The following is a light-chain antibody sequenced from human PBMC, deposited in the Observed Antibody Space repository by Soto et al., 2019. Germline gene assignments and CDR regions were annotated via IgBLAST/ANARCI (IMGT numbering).Light chain of an antibody. J-gene: IGLJ1*01. CDR2: DVS. V-gene: IGLV2-14*01. CDR3: SSYTSSSTLYV. CDR1: SSDFGGYNY. Sequence: QSVLTQPASVSGSPGQSITISCTGTSSDFGGYNYVSWYQQHPGKAPKLMIYDVSNRPSGVSNRFSGPKSGNTASLTISGLQAEDEADYYCSSYTSSSTLYVFGTGTRSPS.